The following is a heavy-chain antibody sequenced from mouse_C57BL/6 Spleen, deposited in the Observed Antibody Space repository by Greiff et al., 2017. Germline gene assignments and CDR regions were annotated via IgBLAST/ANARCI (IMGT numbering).Heavy chain of an antibody. CDR1: GFTFSDYG. CDR2: ISSGSSTI. J-gene: IGHJ1*03. V-gene: IGHV5-17*01. D-gene: IGHD2-3*01. CDR3: ASLYDHYWYFDV. Sequence: EVKLQESGGGLVEPGGSLKLSCAASGFTFSDYGMHWVRQAPEKGLEWVAYISSGSSTIYYADTVKGRFTISRDNAKNTLFLQMTSLRSEDTAMYYCASLYDHYWYFDVWGTGTTVTVSS.